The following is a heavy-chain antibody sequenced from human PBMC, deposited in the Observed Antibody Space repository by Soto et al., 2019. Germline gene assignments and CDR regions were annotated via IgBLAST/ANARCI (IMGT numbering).Heavy chain of an antibody. CDR2: ISSSSSYI. CDR1: GFTFSSYS. V-gene: IGHV3-21*01. CDR3: AREGVYYDSSGYYRSGAFDI. D-gene: IGHD3-22*01. J-gene: IGHJ3*02. Sequence: GGSLRLSCAASGFTFSSYSMNWVRQAPGKGLEWVSSISSSSSYIYYADSVKGRFTISRDNAKNSLYLQMNSLRAEDTAVYYCAREGVYYDSSGYYRSGAFDIWGQGTMVTVSS.